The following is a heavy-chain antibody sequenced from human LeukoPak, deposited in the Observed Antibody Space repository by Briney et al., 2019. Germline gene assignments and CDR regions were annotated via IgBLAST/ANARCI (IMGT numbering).Heavy chain of an antibody. Sequence: SQTLSLTCTVSGGSISSGGYYWSWIRQHPGKGLEWIGYIYYSGSTYYNPSLKSRVTISVDTSKNQFSLKLSSVTAADTAVYYCARTVVQQWLVLEYYFDYWGQGTLVTVSS. V-gene: IGHV4-31*03. D-gene: IGHD6-19*01. J-gene: IGHJ4*02. CDR2: IYYSGST. CDR3: ARTVVQQWLVLEYYFDY. CDR1: GGSISSGGYY.